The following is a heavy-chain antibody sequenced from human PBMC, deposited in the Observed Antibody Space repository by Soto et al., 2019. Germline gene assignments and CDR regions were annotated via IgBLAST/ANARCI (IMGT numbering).Heavy chain of an antibody. CDR2: INPGSGST. CDR1: GYTFTKYY. V-gene: IGHV1-46*01. J-gene: IGHJ4*02. Sequence: QVQLVQSGAEVKKPGASVKVSCKASGYTFTKYYMHWVRQAPGQGLEWMGVINPGSGSTAYGQNFQGRVTVTRDTSTNTVYMELSSLKSDDTAVYYCGRDINVYTAAAGPDYWGQGTLVTVSS. D-gene: IGHD6-13*01. CDR3: GRDINVYTAAAGPDY.